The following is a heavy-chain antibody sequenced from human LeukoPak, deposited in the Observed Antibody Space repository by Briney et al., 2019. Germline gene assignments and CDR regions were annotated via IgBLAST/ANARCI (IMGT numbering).Heavy chain of an antibody. V-gene: IGHV3-33*06. CDR1: GFTFSSYG. Sequence: TGGSLRLSCAASGFTFSSYGMHWVRQAPGKGLEWVAVIWYDGSNKYYADSVKGRFTISRDNSKNTLYLQMNSLRAEDTAVYYCAKDQSPMYCGGDCYSDYWGQGTLVTVSS. J-gene: IGHJ4*02. CDR2: IWYDGSNK. CDR3: AKDQSPMYCGGDCYSDY. D-gene: IGHD2-21*02.